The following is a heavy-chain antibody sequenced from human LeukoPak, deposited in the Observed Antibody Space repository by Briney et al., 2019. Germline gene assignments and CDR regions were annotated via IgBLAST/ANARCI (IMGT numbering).Heavy chain of an antibody. CDR2: IYYSGST. CDR3: ARGLYSGWVWFDP. V-gene: IGHV4-59*01. CDR1: GGSISSYY. Sequence: TSETLSLTCTVSGGSISSYYWSWIRQPPGKGLEWIGYIYYSGSTNYNPSLKSRVTISVDTSKNQFSLKLSSVTAADTAVYYCARGLYSGWVWFDPWGQGTLVTVSS. J-gene: IGHJ5*02. D-gene: IGHD6-19*01.